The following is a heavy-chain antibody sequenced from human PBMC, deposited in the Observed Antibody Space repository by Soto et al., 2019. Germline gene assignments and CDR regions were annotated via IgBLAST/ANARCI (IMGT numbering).Heavy chain of an antibody. J-gene: IGHJ5*02. CDR1: GGSICSYY. CDR2: IYYSGST. CDR3: ARTPIDYDFWSGYYNWFDP. Sequence: PSETLSLTCTVSGGSICSYYWSWIRQPPGKGLEWIGYIYYSGSTNYNPSLKSRVTISVDTSKNQFSLKLSSVTAADTAVYYCARTPIDYDFWSGYYNWFDPWGQGTLVTVSS. V-gene: IGHV4-59*08. D-gene: IGHD3-3*01.